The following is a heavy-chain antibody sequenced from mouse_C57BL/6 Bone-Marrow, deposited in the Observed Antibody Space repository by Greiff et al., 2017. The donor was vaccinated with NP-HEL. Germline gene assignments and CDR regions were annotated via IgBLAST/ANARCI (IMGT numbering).Heavy chain of an antibody. Sequence: VQLKESVAELVRPGASVKLSCTASGFNIKNTYMHWVKQRPEQGLEWIGRIDPANGNTKYAPKFQGKATITADTSSNTAYLQLSSLTSEDTAIYYCVSLYDGLRGAMDYWGQGTSVTVSS. D-gene: IGHD2-3*01. CDR1: GFNIKNTY. CDR3: VSLYDGLRGAMDY. CDR2: IDPANGNT. J-gene: IGHJ4*01. V-gene: IGHV14-3*01.